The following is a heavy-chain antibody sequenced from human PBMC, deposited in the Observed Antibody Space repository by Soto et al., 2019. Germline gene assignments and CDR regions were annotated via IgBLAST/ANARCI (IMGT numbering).Heavy chain of an antibody. CDR2: ISSEGATT. V-gene: IGHV3-64D*06. J-gene: IGHJ6*02. CDR1: GFTFTSYA. CDR3: AKAPAPRQYYFYYGMDV. Sequence: GGSLRLSCSVFGFTFTSYAMHWVRQAPGKGLEYIASISSEGATTYYADSVKGRFIISRDNSKNTLYLQMSSLRAEDTAVYYCAKAPAPRQYYFYYGMDVWGQGTTVTSP. D-gene: IGHD6-6*01.